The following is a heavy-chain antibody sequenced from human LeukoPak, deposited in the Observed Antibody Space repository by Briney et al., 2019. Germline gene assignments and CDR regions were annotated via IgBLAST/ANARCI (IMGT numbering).Heavy chain of an antibody. V-gene: IGHV3-9*01. CDR2: ISWNSGSI. J-gene: IGHJ4*02. D-gene: IGHD6-19*01. CDR1: GFTFDDYA. Sequence: PGGSLRLSCAASGFTFDDYAMRWVRQAPGKGLEWVSGISWNSGSIGYADSVKGRFTISRDNAKNSLYLQMNSLRAEDTALYYCAKDFVAVAGTDTTFDYWGQGTLVTVSS. CDR3: AKDFVAVAGTDTTFDY.